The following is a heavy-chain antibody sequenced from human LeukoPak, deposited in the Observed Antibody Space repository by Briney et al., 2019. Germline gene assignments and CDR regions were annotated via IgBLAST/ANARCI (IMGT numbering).Heavy chain of an antibody. CDR3: ARDNWVGATSGGPHYYYYMDV. CDR2: IYYSGST. V-gene: IGHV4-59*01. Sequence: SETLSLTCTVSGGSISSYYWSWIRQPPGKGLEWIGYIYYSGSTNYNPSLKSRVTTSVDTSKNQFSLKLSSVTAADTAVYYCARDNWVGATSGGPHYYYYMDVWGKGTTVTVSS. D-gene: IGHD1-26*01. CDR1: GGSISSYY. J-gene: IGHJ6*03.